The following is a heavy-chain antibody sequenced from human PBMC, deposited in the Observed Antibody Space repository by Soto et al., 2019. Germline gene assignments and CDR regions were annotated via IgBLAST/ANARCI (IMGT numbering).Heavy chain of an antibody. Sequence: QVRLQESGPGLVRPSETLSLTCTVSGGSVSSVSYFWTWIRQPPGKGLEWIGHVYGTGTTNYNPALESRATKSTDTPKNEFSLQLRSVTAGDTAVYYCATGSFLEWGQMEVWGQGTTVAVSS. V-gene: IGHV4-61*01. J-gene: IGHJ6*01. D-gene: IGHD3-3*01. CDR2: VYGTGTT. CDR1: GGSVSSVSYF. CDR3: ATGSFLEWGQMEV.